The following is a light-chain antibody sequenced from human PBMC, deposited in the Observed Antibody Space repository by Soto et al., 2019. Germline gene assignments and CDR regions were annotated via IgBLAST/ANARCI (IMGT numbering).Light chain of an antibody. J-gene: IGKJ1*01. CDR3: QQYGGSSWT. Sequence: EIVLTQSPGTLSLSPGERATLSCRASQSVSSSYLAWYHQKPGQAPRLLIFGASSRATGIPDRFSGSGSGTDFTLTISRLEPEEFAVYYCQQYGGSSWTFGQGTKVEIK. CDR1: QSVSSSY. CDR2: GAS. V-gene: IGKV3-20*01.